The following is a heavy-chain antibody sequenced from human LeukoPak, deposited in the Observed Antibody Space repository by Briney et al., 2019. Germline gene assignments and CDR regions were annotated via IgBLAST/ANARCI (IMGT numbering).Heavy chain of an antibody. J-gene: IGHJ4*02. CDR1: GGTFSSYA. CDR3: ARAPYSSSWYYFDY. Sequence: GASVKVSCKASGGTFSSYAISWVRQAPGQGLEWMGGIIPIFGTANYAQKLQGRVTITADESTSTAYMELSSLRSEDTAVYYCARAPYSSSWYYFDYWGQGILASVSS. D-gene: IGHD6-13*01. V-gene: IGHV1-69*13. CDR2: IIPIFGTA.